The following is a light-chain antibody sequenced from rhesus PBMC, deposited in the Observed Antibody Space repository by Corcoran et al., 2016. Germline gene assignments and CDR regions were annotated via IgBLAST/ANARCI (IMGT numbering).Light chain of an antibody. CDR1: QGLSNN. CDR2: KAF. J-gene: IGKJ1*01. CDR3: QHSYGTPWT. V-gene: IGKV1-25*01. Sequence: DIQMTQSPSSLSASVGDRVTITCQASQGLSNNLGWYQQKPGKVPKLMIDKAFTLQSGVPSRFSGSGSGTDFTLTISNLQPEDFATYYCQHSYGTPWTFGQGTKVEIK.